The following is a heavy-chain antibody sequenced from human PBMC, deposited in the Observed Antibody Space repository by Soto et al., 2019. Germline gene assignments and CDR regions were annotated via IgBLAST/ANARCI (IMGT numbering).Heavy chain of an antibody. CDR1: SVSFSGYY. Sequence: PPETLSLTCALYSVSFSGYYWSWIRQPPGKGLEWIGEINHSGSTNYNPSLKSRVTISVDTSKNQFSLKLSSVTAADTAVYYCARRSITMGRGVITSGGLRYWGQGTRVTVS. CDR3: ARRSITMGRGVITSGGLRY. D-gene: IGHD3-10*01. J-gene: IGHJ4*02. V-gene: IGHV4-34*01. CDR2: INHSGST.